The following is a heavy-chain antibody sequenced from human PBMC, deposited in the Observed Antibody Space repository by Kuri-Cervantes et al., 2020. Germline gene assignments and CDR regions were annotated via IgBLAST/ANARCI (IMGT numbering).Heavy chain of an antibody. Sequence: GSLRLSCTVSGGSISSYYWSWIRQPPGTGLEWIGYIYQTGRAYYNPSLKSRVTISVDRSKNQFSLKLSSVTAADTAVYYCAGTSMVRGVIRSHYYYYGMDVWGQGTTVTVSS. CDR3: AGTSMVRGVIRSHYYYYGMDV. V-gene: IGHV4-59*12. J-gene: IGHJ6*02. CDR1: GGSISSYY. CDR2: IYQTGRA. D-gene: IGHD3-10*01.